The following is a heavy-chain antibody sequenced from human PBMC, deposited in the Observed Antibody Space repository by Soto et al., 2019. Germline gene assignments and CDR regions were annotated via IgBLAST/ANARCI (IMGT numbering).Heavy chain of an antibody. CDR2: IYPGDSDT. CDR1: GYSFTIYC. D-gene: IGHD4-17*01. Sequence: PGESLKISCDGSGYSFTIYCIGLVLQMPGKGLEWMGIIYPGDSDTRYSPSFQGQVTISADKSISTAYLQWSSLKASDTAMYYCARFDYGDYLNGMDVWGQGTTVTVSS. V-gene: IGHV5-51*01. CDR3: ARFDYGDYLNGMDV. J-gene: IGHJ6*02.